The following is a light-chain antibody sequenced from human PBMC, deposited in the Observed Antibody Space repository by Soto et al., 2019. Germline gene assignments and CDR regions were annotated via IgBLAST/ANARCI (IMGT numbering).Light chain of an antibody. CDR1: QSIGSH. Sequence: DIQMAQSPSSLSASVGDSVTITCRASQSIGSHLNWYHQKPGKAPKLLIQSESSLQSGVPSRFSGSGSGSDFTLTISSLQPEDFETYYCQQSFSAPYTFGQGTKVDIK. CDR3: QQSFSAPYT. V-gene: IGKV1-39*01. CDR2: SES. J-gene: IGKJ2*01.